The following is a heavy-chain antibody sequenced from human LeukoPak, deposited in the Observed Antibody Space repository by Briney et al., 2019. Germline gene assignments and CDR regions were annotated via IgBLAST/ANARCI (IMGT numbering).Heavy chain of an antibody. J-gene: IGHJ4*02. CDR1: GFTFSSYG. V-gene: IGHV3-23*01. CDR3: AKDLIFGGDY. CDR2: ISGSGLNT. Sequence: GGTLRLSCAASGFTFSSYGMNWVRQAPGKGLEWVSSISGSGLNTYYADSVKGRFTISRDNSKNTLYLQMNSLRAEDTAVYYCAKDLIFGGDYWGQGTLVTVSS. D-gene: IGHD3-10*01.